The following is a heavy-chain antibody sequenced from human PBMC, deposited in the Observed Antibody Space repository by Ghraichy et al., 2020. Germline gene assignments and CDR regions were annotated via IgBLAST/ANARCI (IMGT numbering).Heavy chain of an antibody. V-gene: IGHV3-23*01. D-gene: IGHD3-3*01. J-gene: IGHJ4*02. CDR3: AKDRLPVSNYNFWTGYCLFDY. Sequence: LTCVVSGFTFSNYAMSWVRLAPGKGLEWVSVISGSGDITFYADSVKGRFSISRDNSKNTLFLHMNKLRHEDRAVYYCAKDRLPVSNYNFWTGYCLFDYWGQGTLVTVSS. CDR1: GFTFSNYA. CDR2: ISGSGDIT.